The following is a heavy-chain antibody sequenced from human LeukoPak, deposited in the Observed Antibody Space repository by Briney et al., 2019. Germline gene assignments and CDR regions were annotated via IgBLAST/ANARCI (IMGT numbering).Heavy chain of an antibody. V-gene: IGHV3-30*02. D-gene: IGHD3-10*01. CDR2: IRYDGSNK. J-gene: IGHJ6*02. CDR1: GFTFSSYG. Sequence: PGGSLRLSCAASGFTFSSYGMHWVRQAPGKGLEWVAFIRYDGSNKCYADSVKGRFTISRDNSKNTLYLQMNSLRAEDTALYYCAKAPNYYGSGSYYTLYYYYGMDVWGQGTTVTVSS. CDR3: AKAPNYYGSGSYYTLYYYYGMDV.